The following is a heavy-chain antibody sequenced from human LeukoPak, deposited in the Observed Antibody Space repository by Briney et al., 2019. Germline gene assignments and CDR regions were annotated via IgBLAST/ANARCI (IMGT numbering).Heavy chain of an antibody. CDR2: IIPILGIA. Sequence: GASVKVSCKASGGTFSSYAISWVRQAPGQGLEWMGRIIPILGIANYALKFQGRVTITADKSTSTAYMELSSLRSEDTAVYYCAREDSSGYYLDYWGQGTLVTVSS. D-gene: IGHD3-22*01. CDR1: GGTFSSYA. J-gene: IGHJ4*02. CDR3: AREDSSGYYLDY. V-gene: IGHV1-69*04.